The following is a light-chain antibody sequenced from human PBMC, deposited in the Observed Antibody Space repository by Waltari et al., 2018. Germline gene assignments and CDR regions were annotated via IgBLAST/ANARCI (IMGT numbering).Light chain of an antibody. V-gene: IGKV1-39*01. Sequence: DIQMTQSPSSLSASVGDRVTITFRASQSISSYLNWYQQKPGKAPKLLIYAASSLQSGVPSRFSGSGSGTDFTLTISSLQPEEFATYYCQQSYSTPRTFGQGTKVEIK. J-gene: IGKJ1*01. CDR1: QSISSY. CDR3: QQSYSTPRT. CDR2: AAS.